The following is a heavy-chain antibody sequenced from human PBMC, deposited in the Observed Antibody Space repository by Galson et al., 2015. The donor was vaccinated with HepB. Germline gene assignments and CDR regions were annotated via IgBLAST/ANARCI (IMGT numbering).Heavy chain of an antibody. CDR3: ARGPDYGDYAPYDY. CDR2: ISYDGSNK. Sequence: SLRLSCAASGITFSSYAMHWVRQAPGKGLEWVAIISYDGSNKYYADSVKGRFTISRDNSKNTIYVYLQMNSLRAEDTAMYYCARGPDYGDYAPYDYWGQGTLVTVSS. V-gene: IGHV3-30*04. J-gene: IGHJ4*02. D-gene: IGHD4-17*01. CDR1: GITFSSYA.